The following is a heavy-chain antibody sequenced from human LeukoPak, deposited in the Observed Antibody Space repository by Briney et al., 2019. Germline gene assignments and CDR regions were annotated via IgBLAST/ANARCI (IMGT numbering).Heavy chain of an antibody. CDR1: GGSFSGYY. Sequence: SETLSLTCAVYGGSFSGYYWSWIRQPPGKGLEWIGEINHSGSTNYNPSLKSRVTISADTSKNQFYLKLSSVTAADTAVYYCARASPKADTMIVVARKLFDYWGQGTLVTVSS. CDR2: INHSGST. CDR3: ARASPKADTMIVVARKLFDY. J-gene: IGHJ4*02. D-gene: IGHD3-22*01. V-gene: IGHV4-34*01.